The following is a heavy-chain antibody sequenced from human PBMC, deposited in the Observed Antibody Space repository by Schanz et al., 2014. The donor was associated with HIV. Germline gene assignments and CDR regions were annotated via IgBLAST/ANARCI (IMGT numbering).Heavy chain of an antibody. CDR1: GVTFSNYW. CDR3: ATLPTYYGMDV. V-gene: IGHV3-74*02. Sequence: EVQLVSSWGGLVQPGGSLRLSCVASGVTFSNYWMTWVRHVSGKGLEWVSHIDTDWSTNYADSVKGRFTISRDNAKNTLSVERKRRREEEEAVYFCATLPTYYGMDVWGQGSLVTVSS. D-gene: IGHD2-21*02. J-gene: IGHJ6*02. CDR2: IDTDWST.